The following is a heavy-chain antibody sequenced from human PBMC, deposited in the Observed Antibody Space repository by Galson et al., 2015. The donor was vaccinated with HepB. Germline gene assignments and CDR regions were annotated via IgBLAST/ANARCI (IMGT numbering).Heavy chain of an antibody. CDR1: GGTFSSYA. J-gene: IGHJ4*02. CDR2: IIPIFGTA. V-gene: IGHV1-69*13. Sequence: SVTVSCKASGGTFSSYAISWVRQAPGQGLEWMGGIIPIFGTANYAQKFQGRVTITADESTSTAYMELSSLRSEDTAVYYCARGLLEWDMGPLDYWGQGTLVTVSS. CDR3: ARGLLEWDMGPLDY. D-gene: IGHD3-3*01.